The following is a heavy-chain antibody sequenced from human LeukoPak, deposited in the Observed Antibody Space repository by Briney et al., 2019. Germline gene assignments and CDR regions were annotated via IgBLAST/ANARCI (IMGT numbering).Heavy chain of an antibody. CDR1: GFTFSSSW. J-gene: IGHJ4*02. CDR2: IKVDGSEK. Sequence: GRSLRLSCAASGFTFSSSWMSWVRQPPGKGLEWVANIKVDGSEKYYVDSVKGRFTISRDNAKNSLYLQMNSLRAEDTAVYYCTRYYSGSGKNDYWGQGTLVTVPS. D-gene: IGHD3-10*01. CDR3: TRYYSGSGKNDY. V-gene: IGHV3-7*03.